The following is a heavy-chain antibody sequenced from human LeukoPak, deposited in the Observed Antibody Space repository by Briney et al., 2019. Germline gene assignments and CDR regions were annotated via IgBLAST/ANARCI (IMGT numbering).Heavy chain of an antibody. J-gene: IGHJ4*02. V-gene: IGHV1-18*01. D-gene: IGHD3-9*01. Sequence: EASVKVSCKASGYTFTSYGISWLRQAPGQGLEWMGGISAYNGNTNYAQKFQGRVTITADKSTSTAYMELSSLRSEDTAVYYCASENYDILTGYQRPLGYWGQGTLVTVSS. CDR2: ISAYNGNT. CDR1: GYTFTSYG. CDR3: ASENYDILTGYQRPLGY.